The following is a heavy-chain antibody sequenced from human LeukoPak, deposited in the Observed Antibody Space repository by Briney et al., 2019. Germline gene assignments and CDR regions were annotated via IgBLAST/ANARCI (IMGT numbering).Heavy chain of an antibody. CDR3: ARSNPHYSDSNGYLNY. Sequence: PGGSLRLSCAASGFTFSSYWMHWVRQAPGKGLVWVSRTNSDGSSTSYADSEKGRFTISRDNAKNTLYLQMNSLRAEDTAVYYCARSNPHYSDSNGYLNYWGQGTLVTVSS. D-gene: IGHD3-22*01. CDR2: TNSDGSST. V-gene: IGHV3-74*01. J-gene: IGHJ4*02. CDR1: GFTFSSYW.